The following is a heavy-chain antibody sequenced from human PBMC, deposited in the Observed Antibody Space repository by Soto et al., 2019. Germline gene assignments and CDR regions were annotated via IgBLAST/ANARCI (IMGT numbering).Heavy chain of an antibody. D-gene: IGHD2-15*01. CDR1: GFTFSSYA. V-gene: IGHV3-30-3*01. J-gene: IGHJ5*02. CDR3: ARSRIRALSPFDP. CDR2: ISYDGSNK. Sequence: QVQLVESGGGVVQPGRSLRLSCAASGFTFSSYAMHWVRQAPGKGLEWVAVISYDGSNKYYADSVKGRFTISRDNSKNTLYLQMNSLRAEDTAVYYCARSRIRALSPFDPCGQGTLVTVSS.